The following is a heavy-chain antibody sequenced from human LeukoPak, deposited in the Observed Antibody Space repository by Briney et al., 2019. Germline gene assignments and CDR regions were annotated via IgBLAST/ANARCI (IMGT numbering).Heavy chain of an antibody. J-gene: IGHJ4*02. CDR1: GGSISNINYY. Sequence: PSETLSLTCSVSGGSISNINYYWGWIRQPPGKRLEWIGSIYNSGNTYYTPSLKGRVTVSVDRTKNHVSLKMNSVTAADTAVYYCARHVASYDFDYWGQGILVTVSS. V-gene: IGHV4-39*01. D-gene: IGHD2-21*01. CDR3: ARHVASYDFDY. CDR2: IYNSGNT.